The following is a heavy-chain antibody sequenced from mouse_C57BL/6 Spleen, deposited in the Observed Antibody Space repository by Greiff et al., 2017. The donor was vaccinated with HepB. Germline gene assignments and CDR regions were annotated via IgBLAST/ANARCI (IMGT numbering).Heavy chain of an antibody. D-gene: IGHD1-1*01. V-gene: IGHV1-85*01. CDR2: IYPRDGST. CDR1: GYTFTSYD. Sequence: VHLVESGPELVKPGASVKLSCKASGYTFTSYDINWVKQRPGQGLEWIGWIYPRDGSTKYNEKFKGKATLTVDTSSSTAYMELHSLTSEDSAVYFCARGGTTVVAPYFDYWGQGTTLTVSS. J-gene: IGHJ2*01. CDR3: ARGGTTVVAPYFDY.